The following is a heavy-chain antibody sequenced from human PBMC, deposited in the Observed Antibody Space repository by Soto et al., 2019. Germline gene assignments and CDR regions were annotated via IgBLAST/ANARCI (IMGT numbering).Heavy chain of an antibody. D-gene: IGHD6-13*01. Sequence: QVQLVESGGGVVQPGRSLRLSCAASGFTFNNYGIHWARQAPGKGLEWVAAISNDGSDKYYADSVKGRLTISRDNSKNTVFLQMSSLRAEDTAVYYCAKDQARAAAHGIDWGQGTMVPVSS. CDR1: GFTFNNYG. V-gene: IGHV3-30*18. J-gene: IGHJ3*01. CDR2: ISNDGSDK. CDR3: AKDQARAAAHGID.